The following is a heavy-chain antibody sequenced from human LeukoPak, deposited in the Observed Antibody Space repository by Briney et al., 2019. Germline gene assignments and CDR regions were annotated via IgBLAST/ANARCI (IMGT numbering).Heavy chain of an antibody. CDR3: ARGRIYYDFWSGTYNWFDP. CDR1: GGSFSGYY. CDR2: INHSGSI. J-gene: IGHJ5*02. Sequence: SETLSLTCAVYGGSFSGYYWSWIRQPPGKGLEWIGEINHSGSINYNPSLKSRVTISVDTSKNQFSLKLSSVTAADTAVYYCARGRIYYDFWSGTYNWFDPWGQGTLVTVSS. V-gene: IGHV4-34*01. D-gene: IGHD3-3*01.